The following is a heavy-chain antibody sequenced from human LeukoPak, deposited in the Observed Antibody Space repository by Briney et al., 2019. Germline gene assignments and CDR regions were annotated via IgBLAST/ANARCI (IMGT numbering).Heavy chain of an antibody. Sequence: SPTLSLTCAASRGSTSSGGYSWSWIRQPPGKGLEWIGYMYHDGDTYYNPSLKGRVTISVDRSKNQFSLKVSSVTAADTAVYYCARGGVAPSGGPFFDYWGQGTLVTVSS. J-gene: IGHJ4*02. V-gene: IGHV4-30-2*01. D-gene: IGHD3-10*01. CDR1: RGSTSSGGYS. CDR2: MYHDGDT. CDR3: ARGGVAPSGGPFFDY.